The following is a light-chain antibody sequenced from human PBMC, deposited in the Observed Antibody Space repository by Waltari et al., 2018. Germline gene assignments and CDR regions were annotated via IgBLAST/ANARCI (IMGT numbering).Light chain of an antibody. CDR2: YDS. J-gene: IGLJ1*01. Sequence: SYVLTQPPSVSVAPGKTARITCGGNNIETKSVHWYKQKPGQAPILVISYDSDRPSGIPERFSGSNSGNTATLTISRVEAADEADYYCQVWDANNDPGVFGTGTEVTVL. V-gene: IGLV3-21*04. CDR3: QVWDANNDPGV. CDR1: NIETKS.